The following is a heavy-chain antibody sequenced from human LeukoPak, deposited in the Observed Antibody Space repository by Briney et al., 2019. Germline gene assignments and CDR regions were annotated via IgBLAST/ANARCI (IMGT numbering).Heavy chain of an antibody. J-gene: IGHJ4*02. D-gene: IGHD2/OR15-2a*01. Sequence: PGGSLRLSCTVSGFTFSRHWMSWVRQAPGEGLEWVANINPDGNDKQYVDSMKGRFTISRDNAKNSLYIQMNNLRTEDTAVCYCIPANRGPSPLSDYWGQGTLVTVSS. CDR2: INPDGNDK. CDR1: GFTFSRHW. V-gene: IGHV3-7*01. CDR3: IPANRGPSPLSDY.